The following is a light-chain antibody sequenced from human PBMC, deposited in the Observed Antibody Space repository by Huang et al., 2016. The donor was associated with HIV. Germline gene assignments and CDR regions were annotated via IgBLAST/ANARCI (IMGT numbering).Light chain of an antibody. V-gene: IGKV3-11*01. J-gene: IGKJ1*01. CDR2: DAS. CDR3: QQRSNWPWT. CDR1: QSVSSH. Sequence: EIVLTQSPATLSVSPGERATLAGSASQSVSSHLAWYQQKVGQALRLLIYDASNRATGIPARFSGSWSGTDFTLTISSLEPEDFAVYYCQQRSNWPWTFGQGTKVEIK.